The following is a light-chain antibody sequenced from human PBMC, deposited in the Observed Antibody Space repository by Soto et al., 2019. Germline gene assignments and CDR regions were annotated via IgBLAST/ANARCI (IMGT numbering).Light chain of an antibody. Sequence: IVMTQSPATLSVSPGERATLSCRASQSVSSNLAWYQQKPGQAPRLLIYGASTRATGIPARFSGSGSGTEFPLTISSLQSEDFAVYYCQQYNNWPALTFGGGTKVEIK. V-gene: IGKV3-15*01. CDR1: QSVSSN. CDR2: GAS. CDR3: QQYNNWPALT. J-gene: IGKJ4*01.